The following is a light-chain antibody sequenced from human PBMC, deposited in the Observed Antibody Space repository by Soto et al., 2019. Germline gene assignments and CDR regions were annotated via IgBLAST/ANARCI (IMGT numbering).Light chain of an antibody. CDR3: QQYNNWPPLT. V-gene: IGKV3-15*01. J-gene: IGKJ4*01. CDR1: QSVSSS. Sequence: EIVITQSPAALSVSPGETATLFCRASQSVSSSLAWYQQKPGRAPRLLIYGASTRAAGIPARFSGSGSGTEFTLTISSLXSEDFAVYYCQQYNNWPPLTFGGGTKVDIK. CDR2: GAS.